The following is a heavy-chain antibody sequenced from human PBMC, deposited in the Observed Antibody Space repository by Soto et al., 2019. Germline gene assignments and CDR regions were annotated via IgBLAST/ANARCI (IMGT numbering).Heavy chain of an antibody. CDR1: GDSVSSNSAA. CDR2: TYYRSKWYN. V-gene: IGHV6-1*01. J-gene: IGHJ3*02. D-gene: IGHD3-22*01. CDR3: AREWLPHDAFDI. Sequence: PSQTLSLTFAISGDSVSSNSAAWNLIRQAPSRGLEWLGRTYYRSKWYNDYAVSVKSRITINQDTSKNQFSLQLNSVTPEDTAVYYCAREWLPHDAFDIWGQGTMVTVS.